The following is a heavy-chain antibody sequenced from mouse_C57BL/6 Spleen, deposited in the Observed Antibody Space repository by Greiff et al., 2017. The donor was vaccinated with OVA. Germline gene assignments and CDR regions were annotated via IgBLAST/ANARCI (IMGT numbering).Heavy chain of an antibody. J-gene: IGHJ4*01. CDR3: ARDYSNPYAMDY. CDR1: GYTFTSYW. Sequence: QVQLKQPGAELVKPGASVKLSCKASGYTFTSYWMHWVKQRPGQGLEWIGMIHPNSGSTNYNEKFKSKATLTVDKSSSTAYMQHRSLTSEDSAVYYCARDYSNPYAMDYWGQGTSVTVSS. CDR2: IHPNSGST. D-gene: IGHD2-5*01. V-gene: IGHV1-64*01.